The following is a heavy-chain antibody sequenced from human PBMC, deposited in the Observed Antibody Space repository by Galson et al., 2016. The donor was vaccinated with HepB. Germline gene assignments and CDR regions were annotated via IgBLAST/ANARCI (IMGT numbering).Heavy chain of an antibody. J-gene: IGHJ4*03. CDR2: ISTSGTTI. CDR3: AGQHGGGANDCYY. D-gene: IGHD1-26*01. CDR1: GFTFSNYY. Sequence: SLRLSCAASGFTFSNYYMTWIRQAPGKGLESISSISTSGTTIYYADSVKGRFTISRNNAKNLLYLQMNSLRAEDTAVYYCAGQHGGGANDCYYCGHGALVTVAS. V-gene: IGHV3-11*01.